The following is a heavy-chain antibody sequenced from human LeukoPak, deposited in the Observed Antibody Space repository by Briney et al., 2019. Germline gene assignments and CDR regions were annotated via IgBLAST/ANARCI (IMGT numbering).Heavy chain of an antibody. D-gene: IGHD2-21*01. CDR2: INHSGST. CDR1: GGSFSGYY. Sequence: PSETLSLTCAVYGGSFSGYYWSWIRQPPGKGLEWIGEINHSGSTNYSPSLKSRVTISVDTSKNQFSLKLSSVTAADTAVYYCARELAVIYYYYYGMDVWGQGTTVTVSS. J-gene: IGHJ6*02. CDR3: ARELAVIYYYYYGMDV. V-gene: IGHV4-34*01.